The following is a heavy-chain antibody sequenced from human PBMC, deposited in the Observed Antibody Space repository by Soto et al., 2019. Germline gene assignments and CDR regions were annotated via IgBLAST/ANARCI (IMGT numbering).Heavy chain of an antibody. V-gene: IGHV1-46*03. CDR2: INPSGGST. CDR1: GYTFTSYY. J-gene: IGHJ3*02. Sequence: ASVKVSCKASGYTFTSYYMHWVRQAPGQGLEWMGIINPSGGSTSYAQKFQGRVTMTRDTSTSTVYMELSSLRSEDTAVYYCAREVGYCRSTSCSVRASDIWGQGTMVTVSS. D-gene: IGHD2-2*01. CDR3: AREVGYCRSTSCSVRASDI.